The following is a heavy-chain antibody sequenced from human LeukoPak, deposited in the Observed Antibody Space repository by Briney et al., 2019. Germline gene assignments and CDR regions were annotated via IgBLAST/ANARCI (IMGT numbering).Heavy chain of an antibody. J-gene: IGHJ4*02. V-gene: IGHV3-7*01. CDR2: IKQDGSEK. D-gene: IGHD3-10*01. CDR3: ARDDYYGSGSHYYFDY. CDR1: GFTFSTYS. Sequence: PGGSLRLSCAASGFTFSTYSMNWVRQAPGKGLEWVANIKQDGSEKYYVDSVKGRFTISRDNAKNSLYLQMSSLRAEDTAVYYCARDDYYGSGSHYYFDYWGQGTLVTVSS.